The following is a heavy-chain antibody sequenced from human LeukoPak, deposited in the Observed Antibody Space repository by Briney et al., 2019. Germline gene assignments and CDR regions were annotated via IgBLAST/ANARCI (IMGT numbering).Heavy chain of an antibody. J-gene: IGHJ4*02. CDR3: ARHGPDYYDSSGYYWAHYFDY. CDR1: GYSFTSYW. Sequence: GESLKISGKGSGYSFTSYWIGWVRQMPGKGLDWMGIIYPGYSDTRYSPSFQGQVTISADKSISTAYLQWSSLKASDTAMYYCARHGPDYYDSSGYYWAHYFDYWGQGTLVTVSS. CDR2: IYPGYSDT. V-gene: IGHV5-51*01. D-gene: IGHD3-22*01.